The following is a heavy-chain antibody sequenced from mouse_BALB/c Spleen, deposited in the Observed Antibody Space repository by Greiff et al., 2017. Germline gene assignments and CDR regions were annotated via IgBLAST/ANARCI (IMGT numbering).Heavy chain of an antibody. CDR1: GYTFTDYA. CDR3: ARGELGSPFDY. D-gene: IGHD1-1*02. Sequence: VKLMESGAELVRPGVSVKISCKGSGYTFTDYAMHWVKQSHAKSLEWIGVISTYYGDASYNQKFKGKATMTVDKSSSTAYMELARLTSEDSAIYYCARGELGSPFDYWGQGTTLTVSS. J-gene: IGHJ2*01. CDR2: ISTYYGDA. V-gene: IGHV1S137*01.